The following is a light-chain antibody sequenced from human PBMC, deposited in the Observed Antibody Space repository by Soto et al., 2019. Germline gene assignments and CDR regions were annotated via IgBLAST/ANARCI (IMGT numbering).Light chain of an antibody. J-gene: IGLJ3*02. V-gene: IGLV2-14*01. CDR1: SSDVGGYNH. CDR2: EVR. CDR3: CSFTRSSIRV. Sequence: QAASVSGSPGQSITISCTGTSSDVGGYNHVSWYQQHPGKAPKLIIYEVRNRHSGVSNRLSGSKSGNTASLTISGLPADEEADYYCCSFTRSSIRVFGGGTKVTVL.